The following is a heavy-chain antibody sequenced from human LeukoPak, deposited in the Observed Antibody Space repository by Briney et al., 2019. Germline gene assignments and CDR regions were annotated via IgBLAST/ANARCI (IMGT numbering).Heavy chain of an antibody. D-gene: IGHD2-15*01. J-gene: IGHJ4*02. CDR2: IIPIFGTA. V-gene: IGHV1-69*13. Sequence: SVNVSCKASGGTFGSYAISWVRQAPGQGLEWMGGIIPIFGTANYAQKFQGRVTITADESTSTAYMELSSLRSEDTAVYYCARGAVVVAAIRYYFDYWGQGTLVTVSS. CDR3: ARGAVVVAAIRYYFDY. CDR1: GGTFGSYA.